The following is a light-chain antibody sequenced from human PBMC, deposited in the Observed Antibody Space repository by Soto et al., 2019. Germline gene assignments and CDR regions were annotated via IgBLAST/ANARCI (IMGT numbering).Light chain of an antibody. CDR2: GAS. V-gene: IGKV3-15*01. J-gene: IGKJ4*01. Sequence: EIVVTQSPATLSVSPGERATLSCRASQSVSSNLAWYQQKPGLAPRLLIYGASTRATGIPARFSGSGSGTEFTLTISSLQSEDFAVYYCQQYNNWPQTFGGGTKVEIK. CDR3: QQYNNWPQT. CDR1: QSVSSN.